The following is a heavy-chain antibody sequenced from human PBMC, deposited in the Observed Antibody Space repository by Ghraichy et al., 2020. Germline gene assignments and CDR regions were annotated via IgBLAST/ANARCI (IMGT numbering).Heavy chain of an antibody. V-gene: IGHV3-11*01. CDR3: ATYTSSSGFDD. D-gene: IGHD6-6*01. CDR1: GFTFSDNY. CDR2: ITSSGSTI. Sequence: GESLNISCAASGFTFSDNYMSWIRQAPGKGLEWVSYITSSGSTIYYADSVKGRFTISRDNAKNSLYLQMNSLRAEDTAVYYCATYTSSSGFDDWGQGTLVTGSS. J-gene: IGHJ4*02.